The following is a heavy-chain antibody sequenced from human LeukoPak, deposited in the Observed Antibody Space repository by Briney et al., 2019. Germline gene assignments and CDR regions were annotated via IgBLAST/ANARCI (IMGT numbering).Heavy chain of an antibody. CDR1: VGTLSQYG. CDR2: IIPIFGPA. J-gene: IGHJ4*02. V-gene: IGHV1-69*06. Sequence: SVKVSCKASVGTLSQYGISWLRQAPGQGLEWMGRIIPIFGPALYAPQFKGRVTITADTSTETAYVEVTSLISEHAAVYFCATDPHSDFWTGYYWDSWGQGTLVTVSS. D-gene: IGHD3/OR15-3a*01. CDR3: ATDPHSDFWTGYYWDS.